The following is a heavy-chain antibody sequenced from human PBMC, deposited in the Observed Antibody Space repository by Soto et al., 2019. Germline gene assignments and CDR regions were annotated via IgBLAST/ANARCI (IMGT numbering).Heavy chain of an antibody. CDR2: IYWDDDK. J-gene: IGHJ6*02. CDR3: AHIAGYSSSWPYYYYGMDV. CDR1: GFSLSTSGVG. D-gene: IGHD6-13*01. Sequence: QITLKESGPTLVKPTQTLTLTCTFSGFSLSTSGVGGGWIRQPPGKALEWLALIYWDDDKRYSPSLKSRLTITKDTSKNQVVLTMTNMDPVDTATYYCAHIAGYSSSWPYYYYGMDVWGQGTTVTVSS. V-gene: IGHV2-5*02.